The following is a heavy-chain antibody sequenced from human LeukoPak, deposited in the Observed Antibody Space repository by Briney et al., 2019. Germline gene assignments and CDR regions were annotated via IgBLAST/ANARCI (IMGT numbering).Heavy chain of an antibody. CDR3: ARDANYYDSSGLIDY. CDR2: ISYDGSNK. Sequence: GGSLRLSCAASGFTFSSYAMHWVRQAPGKGLEWVAVISYDGSNKYYADSAKGRFTISRDNSKNTLYLQMNSLRAEDTAVYYCARDANYYDSSGLIDYWGQGTLVTVSS. D-gene: IGHD3-22*01. CDR1: GFTFSSYA. J-gene: IGHJ4*02. V-gene: IGHV3-30-3*01.